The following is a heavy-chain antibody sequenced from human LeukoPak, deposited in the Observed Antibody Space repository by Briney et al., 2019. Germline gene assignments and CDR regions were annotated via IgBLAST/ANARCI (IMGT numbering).Heavy chain of an antibody. D-gene: IGHD7-27*01. CDR1: GFAVSSNY. CDR2: IYSGGST. V-gene: IGHV3-53*01. J-gene: IGHJ4*02. Sequence: SGGSLRLSCAASGFAVSSNYMSWVRQAPGKGLEWVSVIYSGGSTYYADSVKGRFTISRDNSKNTLYLQMNSLRAEDTAVYYCARTGDRDYFDYWGQGTLVTVSP. CDR3: ARTGDRDYFDY.